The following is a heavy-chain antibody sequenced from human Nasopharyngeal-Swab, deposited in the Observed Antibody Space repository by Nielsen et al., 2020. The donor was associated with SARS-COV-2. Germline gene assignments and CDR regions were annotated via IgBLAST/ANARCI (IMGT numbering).Heavy chain of an antibody. Sequence: SETLSLTCTVSGDSIAYSTFYWGWIRQPPGKGLAWIGNIYYNGNTYQNPSLKSRLTISVDKCKNQFSLQLSSVTAADTAVYYCVRSSSWYYFDYWAQGTQVTVSS. CDR3: VRSSSWYYFDY. CDR1: GDSIAYSTFY. V-gene: IGHV4-39*01. D-gene: IGHD6-13*01. CDR2: IYYNGNT. J-gene: IGHJ4*02.